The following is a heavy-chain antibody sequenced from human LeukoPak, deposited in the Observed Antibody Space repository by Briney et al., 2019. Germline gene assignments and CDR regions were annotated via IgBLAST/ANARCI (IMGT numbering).Heavy chain of an antibody. CDR1: GFTFSSYS. V-gene: IGHV3-21*01. CDR2: ISSSSSYI. CDR3: ARDLPSITMIVASDY. Sequence: GGSLRLSCAASGFTFSSYSMNWVRQAPGKGLEWVSSISSSSSYIYYADSVKGRFTISRDNAKNSLYLQMNSPRAEDTAVYYCARDLPSITMIVASDYWGQGTLVTVSS. D-gene: IGHD3-22*01. J-gene: IGHJ4*02.